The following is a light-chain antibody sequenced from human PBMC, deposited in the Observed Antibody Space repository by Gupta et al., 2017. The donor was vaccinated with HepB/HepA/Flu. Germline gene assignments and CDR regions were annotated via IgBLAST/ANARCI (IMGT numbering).Light chain of an antibody. CDR1: QSVSSSF. CDR3: QQYGSSPQT. J-gene: IGKJ1*01. V-gene: IGKV3-20*01. CDR2: DAS. Sequence: EIVLTQSPGTLSLSPGERSTLSCRASQSVSSSFLAWHQQKPGQAPRLLIYDASSRATGIPDRFSGSVSGTDFTLTISRLEPEDFAVYFCQQYGSSPQTFGQGTKVEIK.